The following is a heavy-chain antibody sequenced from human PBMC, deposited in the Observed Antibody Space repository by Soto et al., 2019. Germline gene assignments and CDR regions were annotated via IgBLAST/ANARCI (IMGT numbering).Heavy chain of an antibody. CDR3: VRDRAFCSSASCHAYFYFYGMDV. CDR2: LSWNTTDV. CDR1: GFTFNEYA. V-gene: IGHV3-9*01. D-gene: IGHD2-2*01. Sequence: EVQLEESGGGVVQPGGSLTLSCAASGFTFNEYAMHWVRQLPGRGLEWVSSLSWNTTDVRYADSVRGRFTISRDNAKNALYLQMNARRPEDTALYYCVRDRAFCSSASCHAYFYFYGMDVWGQGTTVTVSS. J-gene: IGHJ6*02.